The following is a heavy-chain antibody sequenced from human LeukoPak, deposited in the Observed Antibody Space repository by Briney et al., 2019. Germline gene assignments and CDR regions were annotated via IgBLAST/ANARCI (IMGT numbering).Heavy chain of an antibody. CDR1: GYTFTSYG. Sequence: ASVKVSCKASGYTFTSYGISWVRQAPGQGLEWMGWISAYNGNTNYAQKLQGRVTMTTDTSTSTAYMELRSLRSDDTAVYYCARAAPATAAYYYYYYMDVWGKGTTVTVS. J-gene: IGHJ6*03. CDR2: ISAYNGNT. D-gene: IGHD2-2*01. CDR3: ARAAPATAAYYYYYYMDV. V-gene: IGHV1-18*01.